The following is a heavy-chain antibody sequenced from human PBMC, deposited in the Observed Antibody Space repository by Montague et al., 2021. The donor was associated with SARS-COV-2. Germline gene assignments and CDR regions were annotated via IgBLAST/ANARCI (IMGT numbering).Heavy chain of an antibody. CDR3: ARGGTYHYGMDV. D-gene: IGHD3-16*01. V-gene: IGHV4-4*02. J-gene: IGHJ6*02. CDR1: DGSISSPDW. Sequence: SETLSLTCAVSDGSISSPDWLNWVRQPPGKGLEWIGEIYYAGNTNYNPSLKSRFTIFIDKSKNHFSLQLSSVTAADTAVYYCARGGTYHYGMDVWGQGTTVAVSS. CDR2: IYYAGNT.